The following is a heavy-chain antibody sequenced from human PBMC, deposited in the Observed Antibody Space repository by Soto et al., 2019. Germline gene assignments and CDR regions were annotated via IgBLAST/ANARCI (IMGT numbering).Heavy chain of an antibody. CDR1: GGTFSSYA. J-gene: IGHJ4*02. CDR3: VCLTGTTPFDY. V-gene: IGHV1-69*01. CDR2: IIPIFGTA. D-gene: IGHD1-7*01. Sequence: QVQLVQSGAEVKKPGSSVKVSCKASGGTFSSYAISWVRQAPGQGLEWMGGIIPIFGTANYAQKFQGRVTITVDESTSTAHMELSSLSAEDTAVYYCVCLTGTTPFDYWGQGTLVTVSS.